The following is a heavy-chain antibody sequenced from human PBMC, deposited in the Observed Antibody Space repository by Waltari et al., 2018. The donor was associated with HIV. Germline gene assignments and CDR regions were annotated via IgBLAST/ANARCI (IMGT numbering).Heavy chain of an antibody. J-gene: IGHJ4*02. D-gene: IGHD3-10*01. CDR1: GFTFSSYS. CDR2: ISSSSSYI. CDR3: ASPGITMVRGASLADY. Sequence: EVQLVESGGGLVKPGGSLRLSCAASGFTFSSYSMNWVRQAPGKGLEWVSSISSSSSYIYYADSVKGRFTISRDNAKNSLYLQMNSLRAEDTAVYYCASPGITMVRGASLADYWGQGTLVTVSS. V-gene: IGHV3-21*01.